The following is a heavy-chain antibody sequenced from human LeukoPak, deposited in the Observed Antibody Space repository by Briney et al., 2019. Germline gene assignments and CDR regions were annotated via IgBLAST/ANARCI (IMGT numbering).Heavy chain of an antibody. V-gene: IGHV4-4*09. CDR2: IYTSGST. CDR3: ARLFDYGGRNYYYYYYMDV. Sequence: SETLSLTCTVSGGSISSYYWSWIRQPPGKGLEWIGYIYTSGSTNYNPSLKSRVTISVDTPKNQFSLKLSSVTAADTAVYYCARLFDYGGRNYYYYYYMDVWGKGTTVTVSS. J-gene: IGHJ6*03. D-gene: IGHD4-23*01. CDR1: GGSISSYY.